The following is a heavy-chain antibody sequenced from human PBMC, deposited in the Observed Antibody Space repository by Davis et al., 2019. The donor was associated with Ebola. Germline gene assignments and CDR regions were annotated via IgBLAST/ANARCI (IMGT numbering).Heavy chain of an antibody. CDR3: AKSGLSFGVVKYQYGMDV. CDR1: GFTFSRYS. V-gene: IGHV3-23*01. Sequence: GESLKISCAASGFTFSRYSMSLVRQAPGKGLELVPAISGSGGSTYYADSVKGRFTISRDNSKKTLYLQMNSLRAEDTAVYYCAKSGLSFGVVKYQYGMDVWGKGTTVTVSS. CDR2: ISGSGGST. J-gene: IGHJ6*04. D-gene: IGHD3-3*01.